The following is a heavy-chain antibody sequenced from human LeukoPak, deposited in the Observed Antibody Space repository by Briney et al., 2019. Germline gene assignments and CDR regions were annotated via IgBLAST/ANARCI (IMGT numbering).Heavy chain of an antibody. J-gene: IGHJ4*02. CDR3: ARSVFTTSSHPYFCDY. Sequence: PSETLSLTCRVSGASISGYYWSWIRQPPGKGLEWIGYIQNSGTTNYNPSLRSRVSISADTSNNQFSLKLTSVTAADTAVYYCARSVFTTSSHPYFCDYWGQGTLVTVSS. CDR2: IQNSGTT. D-gene: IGHD3-22*01. CDR1: GASISGYY. V-gene: IGHV4-59*01.